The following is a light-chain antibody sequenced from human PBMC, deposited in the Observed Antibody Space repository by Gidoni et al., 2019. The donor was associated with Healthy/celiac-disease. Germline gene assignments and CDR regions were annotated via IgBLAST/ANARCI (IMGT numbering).Light chain of an antibody. V-gene: IGKV4-1*01. CDR1: QSVLYSSNNKNY. CDR3: QQYTT. CDR2: WAS. Sequence: DIVMTQSPDSLAVSLGERATINCKSSQSVLYSSNNKNYLAWYQQKPGQPPKLLIYWASTRESGVPDRFSGSGSGTDFTLTISSLQAEDVAVYYCQQYTTFXQXTKVEIK. J-gene: IGKJ1*01.